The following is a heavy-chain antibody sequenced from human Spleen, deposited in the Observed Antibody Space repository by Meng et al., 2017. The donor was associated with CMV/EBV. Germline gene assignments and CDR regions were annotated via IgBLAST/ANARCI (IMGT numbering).Heavy chain of an antibody. V-gene: IGHV3-21*01. Sequence: GESLKISCAASGFTFSSYTVNWVRQAPGKGLEWVSSISASTTDIYYADSVRGRFTISRDNAKNSLYLQMNSLRAEDTAVYYCAREPDTNWNEGMDVWGQGTTVTVSS. CDR1: GFTFSSYT. D-gene: IGHD1-1*01. J-gene: IGHJ6*02. CDR3: AREPDTNWNEGMDV. CDR2: ISASTTDI.